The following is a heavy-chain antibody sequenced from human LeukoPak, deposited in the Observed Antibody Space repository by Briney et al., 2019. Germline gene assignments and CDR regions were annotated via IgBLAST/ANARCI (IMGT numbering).Heavy chain of an antibody. V-gene: IGHV4-59*08. D-gene: IGHD1-26*01. CDR2: IYYSGST. CDR3: ARQGSGSYKGRAFDI. Sequence: SETLSLTCTVSGGSISSYYWSWIRQPPGKGLEWIGDIYYSGSTNYNPSLKSRVTISVDTSKNQFSLRLSSVTAADTAVYYCARQGSGSYKGRAFDIWGQGTMVTVSS. CDR1: GGSISSYY. J-gene: IGHJ3*02.